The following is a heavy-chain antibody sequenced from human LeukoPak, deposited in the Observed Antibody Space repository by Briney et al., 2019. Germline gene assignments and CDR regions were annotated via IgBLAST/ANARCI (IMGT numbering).Heavy chain of an antibody. V-gene: IGHV5-51*01. CDR3: ATLYSSTWPIY. CDR2: IYPGDSDT. D-gene: IGHD6-13*01. J-gene: IGHJ4*02. CDR1: GYSFASYW. Sequence: PGESLKISCQGSGYSFASYWIGWVRQMPGKGLEWMGIIYPGDSDTRYSPSFQGQVTISADKSISTAFLQWSSLKASDTAMYYCATLYSSTWPIYWGQGTLVTVS.